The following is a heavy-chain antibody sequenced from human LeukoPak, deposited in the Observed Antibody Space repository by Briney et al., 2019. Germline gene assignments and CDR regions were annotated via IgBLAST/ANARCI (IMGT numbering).Heavy chain of an antibody. CDR2: INHSGST. D-gene: IGHD3-22*01. CDR3: ARGRFYDSSLGI. CDR1: GGSFSGYY. Sequence: PSETLSLTCAVYGGSFSGYYWSWIRQPPGKELEWIGEINHSGSTNYNPSLKSRVTISVDTSKNQFSLKLSSVTAADTAVYYCARGRFYDSSLGIWGQGTMVTVSS. J-gene: IGHJ3*02. V-gene: IGHV4-34*01.